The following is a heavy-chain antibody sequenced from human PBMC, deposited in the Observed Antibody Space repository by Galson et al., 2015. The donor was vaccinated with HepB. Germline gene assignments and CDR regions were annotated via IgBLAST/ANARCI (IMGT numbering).Heavy chain of an antibody. Sequence: LRLSCAASGFTFSSYGMHWVRQAPGKGLEWVAVISYDGSNKYYADSVKGRFTISRDNSKNTLYLQMNSLRAEDTAVYYCAKDYNVVVPAAREKVYYYYGMDVWGQGTTVTVSS. CDR2: ISYDGSNK. CDR1: GFTFSSYG. CDR3: AKDYNVVVPAAREKVYYYYGMDV. J-gene: IGHJ6*02. V-gene: IGHV3-30*18. D-gene: IGHD2-2*01.